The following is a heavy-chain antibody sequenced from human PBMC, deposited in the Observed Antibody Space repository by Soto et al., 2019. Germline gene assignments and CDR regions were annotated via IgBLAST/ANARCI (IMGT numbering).Heavy chain of an antibody. CDR1: TVTFSSYW. CDR3: AKELYPIYDILTGYYDRPPHYFDY. CDR2: INPDGGQK. J-gene: IGHJ4*02. Sequence: GGSLRLSCAASTVTFSSYWMTWVRQAPGKGLEWVANINPDGGQKDYVDSVKGRFTVSRDNAKKSLYLQINSLRAEDTAVYYCAKELYPIYDILTGYYDRPPHYFDYWGQGTLVTVSS. V-gene: IGHV3-7*01. D-gene: IGHD3-9*01.